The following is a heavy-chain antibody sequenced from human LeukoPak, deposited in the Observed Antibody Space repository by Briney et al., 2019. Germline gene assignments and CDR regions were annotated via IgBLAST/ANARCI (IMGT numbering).Heavy chain of an antibody. CDR2: INPNSGGT. CDR3: ARSTVNTMIVVVIDDY. CDR1: GYTFTDYY. J-gene: IGHJ4*02. Sequence: ASVTVSCKASGYTFTDYYMHWVRQAPGQGLEWMGWINPNSGGTNYAQKFQGRVTMTRDTSISTAYMELSRLRSDDTAVYYCARSTVNTMIVVVIDDYWGQGTLVTVSS. D-gene: IGHD3-22*01. V-gene: IGHV1-2*02.